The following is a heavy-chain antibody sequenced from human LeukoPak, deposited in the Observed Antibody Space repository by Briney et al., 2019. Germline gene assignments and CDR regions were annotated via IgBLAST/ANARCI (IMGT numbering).Heavy chain of an antibody. D-gene: IGHD5-18*01. CDR3: AGEYSTSYRFDF. CDR1: GASVSGGTYS. Sequence: SGTLSLTCAVSGASVSGGTYSWSWIRQPPGKGLELIGYIFHSGSTYYNPSLRGRVTMTIDGSNNQFSLRLNSMTAADTALYYCAGEYSTSYRFDFWGQGTLVTVSS. CDR2: IFHSGST. J-gene: IGHJ4*02. V-gene: IGHV4-30-2*01.